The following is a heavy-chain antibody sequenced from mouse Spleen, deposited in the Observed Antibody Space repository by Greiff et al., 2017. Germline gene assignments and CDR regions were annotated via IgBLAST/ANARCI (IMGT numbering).Heavy chain of an antibody. CDR2: IDTSDSET. CDR3: AKGGYYLDY. CDR1: GYTFTSYW. J-gene: IGHJ2*01. D-gene: IGHD3-1*01. Sequence: QVQLQQPGAELVRPGSSVKLSCKASGYTFTSYWMHWVKQRPIQGLEWIGNIDTSDSETHYNQKFKDKATLTVDNSSSTAYMQLSSLTSEDSAVYYCAKGGYYLDYWGQGTTLTVSS. V-gene: IGHV1-52*01.